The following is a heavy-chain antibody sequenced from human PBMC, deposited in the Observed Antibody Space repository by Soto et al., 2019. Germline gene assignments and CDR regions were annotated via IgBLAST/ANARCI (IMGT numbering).Heavy chain of an antibody. D-gene: IGHD6-6*01. V-gene: IGHV4-4*07. J-gene: IGHJ4*02. Sequence: QVLLQESGPGLVKPSETLSLTCTVSGGSISSLYWAWIRQPAGKGLEWIGRIFPSGDSNYNPSLRSRVSMSLDTPKNQFSLTVTSVTAADTAVYYCARASRCKSEYECFAWLDFWGQGILVTVSS. CDR3: ARASRCKSEYECFAWLDF. CDR2: IFPSGDS. CDR1: GGSISSLY.